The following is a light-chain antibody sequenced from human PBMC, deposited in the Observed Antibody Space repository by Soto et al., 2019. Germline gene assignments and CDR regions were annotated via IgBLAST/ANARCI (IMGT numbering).Light chain of an antibody. J-gene: IGKJ1*01. CDR3: LLNFRYFWA. V-gene: IGKV1-5*03. CDR1: QTISSW. Sequence: DIQMTQSPSTLSGSVGDRVTITCRASQTISSWLAWYQQKPGKAPKLLIYKASTLKSGVPSRFSGSGSGTDFTLTISSLQPEDFATYYCLLNFRYFWAFGQGTKV. CDR2: KAS.